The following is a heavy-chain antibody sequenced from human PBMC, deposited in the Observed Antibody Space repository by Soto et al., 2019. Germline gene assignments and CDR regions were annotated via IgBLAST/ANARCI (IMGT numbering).Heavy chain of an antibody. D-gene: IGHD6-13*01. Sequence: EVQLLESGGGLVQPGGSLRLSCAASGFTFSSYAMSWVRQAPGKGLEWVSAISGSGGSTYYADSVKGRFTISRDNYKNTLYLQMNSLRAEDTAVYYCARPLYSSSWTDAFDIWGQGTMVTVSS. V-gene: IGHV3-23*01. CDR1: GFTFSSYA. CDR2: ISGSGGST. CDR3: ARPLYSSSWTDAFDI. J-gene: IGHJ3*02.